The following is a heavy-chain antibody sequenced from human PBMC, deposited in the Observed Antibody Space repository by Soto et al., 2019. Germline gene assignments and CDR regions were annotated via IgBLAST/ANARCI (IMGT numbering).Heavy chain of an antibody. D-gene: IGHD3-3*01. CDR1: GFTFSSYA. CDR3: ARDLAAFGFLEWLFDY. CDR2: ISYDGSNK. V-gene: IGHV3-30-3*01. Sequence: QVQLVESGGGVVQPGRSLRLSCAASGFTFSSYAMHWVRQAPGKGLEWVAVISYDGSNKYYADSVKGRFTISRDNSKNTLYLQMNSLRAEDTAVYYCARDLAAFGFLEWLFDYWGQGTLVTVSS. J-gene: IGHJ4*02.